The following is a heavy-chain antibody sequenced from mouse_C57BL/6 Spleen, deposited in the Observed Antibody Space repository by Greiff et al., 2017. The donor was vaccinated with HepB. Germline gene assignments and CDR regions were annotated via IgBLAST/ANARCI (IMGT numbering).Heavy chain of an antibody. Sequence: VHVKQSGPVLVKPGASVKMSCKASGYTFTDYYMNWVKQSHGKSLEWIGVINPYNGGTSYNQKFKGKATLTVDKSSSTAYMELNSLTSEDSAVYYCASERLRRAMDYWGQGTSVTVSS. J-gene: IGHJ4*01. CDR1: GYTFTDYY. CDR2: INPYNGGT. D-gene: IGHD2-2*01. CDR3: ASERLRRAMDY. V-gene: IGHV1-19*01.